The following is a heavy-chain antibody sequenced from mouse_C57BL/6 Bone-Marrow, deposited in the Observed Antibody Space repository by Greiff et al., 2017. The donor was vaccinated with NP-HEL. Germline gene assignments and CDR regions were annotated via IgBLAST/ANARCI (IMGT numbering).Heavy chain of an antibody. CDR2: ISSGSSTI. J-gene: IGHJ4*01. D-gene: IGHD2-4*01. CDR1: GFTFSDYG. V-gene: IGHV5-17*01. Sequence: EVKLMESGGGLVKPGGSLKLSCAASGFTFSDYGMHWVRQAPEKGLEWVAYISSGSSTIYYADTVKGRFTISRDNAKNTLFLQMTSLRSEDTAMYYCAPMISYAMDYWGQGTSVTVSS. CDR3: APMISYAMDY.